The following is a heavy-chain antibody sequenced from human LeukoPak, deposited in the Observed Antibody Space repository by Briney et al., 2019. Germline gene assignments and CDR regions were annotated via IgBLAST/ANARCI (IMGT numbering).Heavy chain of an antibody. J-gene: IGHJ4*02. CDR1: GGSISSSSYY. CDR2: IYYSGST. D-gene: IGHD3-10*01. Sequence: SETLSLTCTVSGGSISSSSYYWGWIRQPPGKGLEWIESIYYSGSTYYNPSLKSRVTISVDTSKNQFSLKLSSVTAADTAVYYCARMVRGVYYFDYWGQGTLVTVSS. CDR3: ARMVRGVYYFDY. V-gene: IGHV4-39*01.